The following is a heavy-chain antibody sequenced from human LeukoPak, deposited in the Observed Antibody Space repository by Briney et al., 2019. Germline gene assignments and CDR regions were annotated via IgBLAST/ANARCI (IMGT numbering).Heavy chain of an antibody. J-gene: IGHJ6*03. D-gene: IGHD6-6*01. CDR2: ISWNSGSI. CDR3: AKEYSSSSPNYYYYMDV. V-gene: IGHV3-9*01. CDR1: GFTFDDYA. Sequence: GGSLRLSCAASGFTFDDYAMHWVRQAPGKGLEWVSGISWNSGSIGYADSVKGRFTISRDNAKNSLYLQMNSLRAEDTALYYCAKEYSSSSPNYYYYMDVWAKGPRSPSP.